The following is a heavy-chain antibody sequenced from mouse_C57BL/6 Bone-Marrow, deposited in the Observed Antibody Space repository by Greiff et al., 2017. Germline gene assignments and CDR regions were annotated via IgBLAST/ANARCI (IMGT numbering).Heavy chain of an antibody. CDR2: ISDGGSYT. CDR3: ARWGLPAWFAY. Sequence: DVHLVESGGGLVKPGGSLKLSCAASGFTFSSYAMSWVRQTPEKRLEWVATISDGGSYTYYPDNVKGRFTISRENAKNNLYLQMSHLKSEDTAMYYCARWGLPAWFAYWGQGTLVTVSA. V-gene: IGHV5-4*01. J-gene: IGHJ3*01. D-gene: IGHD2-2*01. CDR1: GFTFSSYA.